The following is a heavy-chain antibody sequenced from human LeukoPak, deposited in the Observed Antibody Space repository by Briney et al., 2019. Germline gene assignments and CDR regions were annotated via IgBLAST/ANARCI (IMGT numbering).Heavy chain of an antibody. Sequence: ASVKVFCKASGGTFSSYAISWVRQAPGQGLEWMGGIIPKFGTASYAQKFQGRVTITADESTSTAYMELSSLRSEDTAVYYCARDPARDSSGPVGSYWGQGTLVTVSS. V-gene: IGHV1-69*13. CDR2: IIPKFGTA. CDR1: GGTFSSYA. D-gene: IGHD6-19*01. CDR3: ARDPARDSSGPVGSY. J-gene: IGHJ4*02.